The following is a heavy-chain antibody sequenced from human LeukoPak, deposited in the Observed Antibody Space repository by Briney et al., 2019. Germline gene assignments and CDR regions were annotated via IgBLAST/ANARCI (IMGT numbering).Heavy chain of an antibody. J-gene: IGHJ4*02. CDR3: ARDAGGSTVSASDFDY. D-gene: IGHD4-17*01. Sequence: PGGPVRLSCAASGFTFSSYAVQWLRQAPGKGLVWVAVISYDGSNKYYADSVKGRFTISRDNSKNTLYLQMNSLRAEDTAVYYCARDAGGSTVSASDFDYWGQGTLVTVSS. CDR1: GFTFSSYA. V-gene: IGHV3-30-3*01. CDR2: ISYDGSNK.